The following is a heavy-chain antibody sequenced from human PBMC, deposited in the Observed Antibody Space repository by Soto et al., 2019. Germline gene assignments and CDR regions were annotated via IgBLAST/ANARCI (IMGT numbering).Heavy chain of an antibody. J-gene: IGHJ4*02. CDR2: VNAYNGNT. D-gene: IGHD6-19*01. CDR3: AREAVSGRTGFDY. V-gene: IGHV1-18*01. Sequence: QVQLVQSGAEVKKPGASVKVSCKASGYTFTSYGISWVRQAPGQGLEWMGWVNAYNGNTNYAQKFQGRVTMTTDTSTSTDHMELRSLKSDDTAVYYCAREAVSGRTGFDYWGQGTLVTVSS. CDR1: GYTFTSYG.